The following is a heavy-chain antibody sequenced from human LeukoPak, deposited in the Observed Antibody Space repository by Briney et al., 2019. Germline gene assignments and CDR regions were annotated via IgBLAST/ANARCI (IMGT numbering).Heavy chain of an antibody. CDR2: ISGSGGDT. CDR3: ARDRTYYDFWSGSYATPTKYYFDY. Sequence: GGSLRLSCVASGLTFSNYAMSWVRQAPGKGLEWVSAISGSGGDTYYADSVKGRFTISRDNAKNSLYLQMNSLRAEDTAVYYCARDRTYYDFWSGSYATPTKYYFDYWGQGTLVTVSS. CDR1: GLTFSNYA. V-gene: IGHV3-23*01. D-gene: IGHD3-3*01. J-gene: IGHJ4*02.